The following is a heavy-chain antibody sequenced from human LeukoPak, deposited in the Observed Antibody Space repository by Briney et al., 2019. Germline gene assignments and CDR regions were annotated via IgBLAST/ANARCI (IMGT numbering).Heavy chain of an antibody. D-gene: IGHD6-19*01. CDR2: IKQDGTEK. CDR3: ARVDSSGWCRVIDY. V-gene: IGHV3-7*01. Sequence: PGGSLRLSCGASGFTFTTYWMSWVRQAPGKGLEWVANIKQDGTEKYYVDSVKGRFTVSRDNAKNSLYLQVNSLRAEDTAVYYCARVDSSGWCRVIDYWGQGTLVTVSS. J-gene: IGHJ4*02. CDR1: GFTFTTYW.